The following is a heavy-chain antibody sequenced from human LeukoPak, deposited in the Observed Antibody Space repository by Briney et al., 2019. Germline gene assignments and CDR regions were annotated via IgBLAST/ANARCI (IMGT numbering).Heavy chain of an antibody. J-gene: IGHJ6*02. D-gene: IGHD3-10*01. CDR1: GGSFSGYY. V-gene: IGHV4-34*01. CDR3: ARGHYYYGSGPPMDV. Sequence: SETLSLTCAVYGGSFSGYYWSWIRQPPGKGLEWIGEINHSGSTNYNPSLKSRVTISVDTSKNQFSLKLSSVTAADTAVYYCARGHYYYGSGPPMDVWGQGTTVTASS. CDR2: INHSGST.